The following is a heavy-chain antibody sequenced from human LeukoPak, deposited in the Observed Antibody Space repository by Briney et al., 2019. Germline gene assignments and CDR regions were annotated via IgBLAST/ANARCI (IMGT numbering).Heavy chain of an antibody. D-gene: IGHD6-25*01. J-gene: IGHJ4*02. Sequence: GGSLRLSCATSGFTFNNYAMGWVRQAPGKGLEWVSSISGSGDDISYADSVRGRFTISRDNSKNTLCLQMNSLRAEDTAVYYCARDRGSDYLDSWGQGTLVTVSS. V-gene: IGHV3-23*01. CDR3: ARDRGSDYLDS. CDR1: GFTFNNYA. CDR2: ISGSGDDI.